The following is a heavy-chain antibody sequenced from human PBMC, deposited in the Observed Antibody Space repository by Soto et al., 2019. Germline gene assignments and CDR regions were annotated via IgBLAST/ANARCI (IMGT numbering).Heavy chain of an antibody. CDR1: GYNFFTYA. CDR3: ARDMWFGELSPSQH. V-gene: IGHV1-18*01. Sequence: QVELVQSGAEVKKPGASVKLSCKTSGYNFFTYALTWVRQAPGQGLEWIGCSSAYNGNIKYVQNFQDRVTLPTDTTTSTAYMEMRCLISDDTAIYYCARDMWFGELSPSQHWGQGTLVTVSS. D-gene: IGHD3-10*01. CDR2: SSAYNGNI. J-gene: IGHJ1*01.